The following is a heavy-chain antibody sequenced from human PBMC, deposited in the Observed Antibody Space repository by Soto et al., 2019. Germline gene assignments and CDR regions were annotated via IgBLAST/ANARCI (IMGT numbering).Heavy chain of an antibody. D-gene: IGHD6-13*01. Sequence: QVQLVESGGGVVQPGRSLRLSCAASGFTFSSFVMHWVRQAPGKGLEWVAVISSDGVNKYYAASVRGRFAISRDNSKNTLYLQMNSLRAEDTAVYYCAKGPYSTTSGWFDSWGQGTLVTVSS. CDR3: AKGPYSTTSGWFDS. V-gene: IGHV3-30*18. J-gene: IGHJ5*01. CDR2: ISSDGVNK. CDR1: GFTFSSFV.